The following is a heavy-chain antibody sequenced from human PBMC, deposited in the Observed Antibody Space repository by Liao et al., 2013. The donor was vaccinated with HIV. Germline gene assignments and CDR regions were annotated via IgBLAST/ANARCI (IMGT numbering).Heavy chain of an antibody. Sequence: QVQLQESGPGLVRPSETLSLTCTISNGSISTYYWHWIRQPPGKGLEWIGYFYHTGSSNYNPSLKSRVTISLDTSKNQFSLKVRSVTAADTAVYYCARTDQYYDFWNGYENWFDPWGQGTLVTVSS. CDR1: NGSISTYY. V-gene: IGHV4-59*01. CDR3: ARTDQYYDFWNGYENWFDP. J-gene: IGHJ5*02. CDR2: FYHTGSS. D-gene: IGHD3-3*01.